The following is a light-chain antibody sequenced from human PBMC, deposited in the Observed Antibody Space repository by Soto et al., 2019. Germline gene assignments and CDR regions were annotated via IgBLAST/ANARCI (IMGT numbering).Light chain of an antibody. Sequence: QSALNQPASVAGSPGPSITISCTGTSSDVGGYNYVSWYQQHPGKDPKLMIYDVSNRPSGVSNRFSGSKSGNTASLTISGLQAEDEADYYCSSYTSSSTVVFGGGTKVTVL. CDR1: SSDVGGYNY. CDR3: SSYTSSSTVV. CDR2: DVS. V-gene: IGLV2-14*01. J-gene: IGLJ2*01.